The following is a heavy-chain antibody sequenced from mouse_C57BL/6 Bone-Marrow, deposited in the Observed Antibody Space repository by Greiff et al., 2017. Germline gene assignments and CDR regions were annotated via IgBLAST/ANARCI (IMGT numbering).Heavy chain of an antibody. D-gene: IGHD2-5*01. CDR3: ARSPYYSNTGDY. V-gene: IGHV1-50*01. CDR2: IDPADSYT. Sequence: QVQLQQPGAELVKPGASVKLSCKASGYTFTSYWMPWVKQRPGQGLEWIGEIDPADSYTNYNQQFQGKATLTVDTSSSTAYMQLSSLTSEDYAVDYCARSPYYSNTGDYWGQGTTLTVSS. J-gene: IGHJ2*01. CDR1: GYTFTSYW.